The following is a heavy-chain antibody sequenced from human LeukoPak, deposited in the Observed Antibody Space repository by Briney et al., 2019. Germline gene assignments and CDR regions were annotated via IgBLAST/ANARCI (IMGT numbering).Heavy chain of an antibody. CDR2: ISSSGSTI. CDR3: VRDSYDRSGYYYGLDY. D-gene: IGHD3-22*01. CDR1: GFTFSSYE. J-gene: IGHJ4*02. V-gene: IGHV3-48*03. Sequence: GGSLRLSCAASGFTFSSYEMNWVRQAPGKGLGWVSYISSSGSTIYYADSVKGRFTISRDNAKNSLYLQMNSLRAEDTALYFCVRDSYDRSGYYYGLDYWGQGTLVTVSS.